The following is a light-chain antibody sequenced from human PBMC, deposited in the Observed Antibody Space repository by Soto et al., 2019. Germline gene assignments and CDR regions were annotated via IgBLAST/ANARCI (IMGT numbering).Light chain of an antibody. CDR2: DVT. J-gene: IGLJ1*01. Sequence: QSVLSQPASVSGSPGQSITISCTGTSSDVGGFEYVSWYQHQPGKAPKLIIYDVTKRPSGVSNRFSGSKSGNTASLTISGIQAEDEGDYYCGSTTRSSTSVFGIGTKVTVL. CDR3: GSTTRSSTSV. V-gene: IGLV2-14*01. CDR1: SSDVGGFEY.